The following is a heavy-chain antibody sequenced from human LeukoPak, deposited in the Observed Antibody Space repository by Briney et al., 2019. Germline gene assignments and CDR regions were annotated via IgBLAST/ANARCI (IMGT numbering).Heavy chain of an antibody. Sequence: SETLSLTCTVSGASISSYYWCWIRQPPGKGLEWIGYINYSGSTNYNPSLKSRVTISVDTSKNQFSLKLSSVTAADTAVYYCARSGYDDPFYFDYWGQGTMVTVSS. J-gene: IGHJ4*02. CDR2: INYSGST. CDR3: ARSGYDDPFYFDY. V-gene: IGHV4-59*01. D-gene: IGHD5-12*01. CDR1: GASISSYY.